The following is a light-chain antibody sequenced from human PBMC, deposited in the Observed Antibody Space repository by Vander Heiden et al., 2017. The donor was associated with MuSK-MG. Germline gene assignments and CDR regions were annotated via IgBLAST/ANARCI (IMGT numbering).Light chain of an antibody. CDR1: QSVLYSSNNQNY. J-gene: IGKJ4*01. CDR2: WAS. CDR3: QQFDSTALT. Sequence: DIVLTQSPDSLAVSLGERATINCKSSQSVLYSSNNQNYLAWYQQKAGQAPKLLIYWASSRESGVPDRFSGSGSGADFTLTINSLQTEDVATYYCQQFDSTALTFGGGTKVEIK. V-gene: IGKV4-1*01.